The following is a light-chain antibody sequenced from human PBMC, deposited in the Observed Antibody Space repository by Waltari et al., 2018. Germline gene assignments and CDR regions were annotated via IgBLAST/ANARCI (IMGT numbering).Light chain of an antibody. V-gene: IGLV1-44*01. J-gene: IGLJ2*01. CDR2: SNT. CDR1: NSNIGSNV. CDR3: ATWDDWLTGVV. Sequence: QSALTQPPSASGTPGQTVTIFCSGGNSNIGSNVVNWYQQVPGTAPKLLIYSNTYRPSGVPDRFSGSKSGTSASLAISGIQSDDEGDYYCATWDDWLTGVVFGGGTQVTVL.